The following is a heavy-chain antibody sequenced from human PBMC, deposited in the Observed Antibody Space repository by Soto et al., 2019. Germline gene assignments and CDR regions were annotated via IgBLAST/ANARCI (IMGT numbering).Heavy chain of an antibody. CDR2: IIPILGIA. D-gene: IGHD6-13*01. Sequence: ASVKVSCKASGGTFSSYTISWVRQAPGQGLEWMGRIIPILGIANYAQKFQGRVTITADKSTSTAYMELSSLRSEDTAVYYCASREAYSSSYGWFDPWGQGTLVTVSS. CDR1: GGTFSSYT. CDR3: ASREAYSSSYGWFDP. V-gene: IGHV1-69*02. J-gene: IGHJ5*02.